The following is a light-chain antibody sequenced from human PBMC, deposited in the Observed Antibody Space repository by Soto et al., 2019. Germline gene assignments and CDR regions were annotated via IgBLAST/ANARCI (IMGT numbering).Light chain of an antibody. CDR3: QQYESSPYT. CDR1: QSVRSSY. V-gene: IGKV3-20*01. CDR2: GAS. Sequence: EIVLTQSPGTLSLSPGERATLSCRASQSVRSSYLAWYHQKPGQAPRLLIYGASNRATGIPDRFSGSESGKDFTLTISRLEPEDFAVYYCQQYESSPYTFGQGTKLEIK. J-gene: IGKJ2*01.